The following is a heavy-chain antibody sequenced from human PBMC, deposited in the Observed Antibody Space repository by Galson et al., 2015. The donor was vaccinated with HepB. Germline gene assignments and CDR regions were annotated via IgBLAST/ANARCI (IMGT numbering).Heavy chain of an antibody. CDR2: ISYDGSNK. D-gene: IGHD1-7*01. CDR1: GFTFSSYG. J-gene: IGHJ6*02. V-gene: IGHV3-30*03. Sequence: SLRLSCAASGFTFSSYGMHWVRQAPGKGLEWVAVISYDGSNKYYADSVKGRFTISRDNSKNTLYLQMNSLRAEDTAVYYCARDVTGTTSYYYYGMDVWGQGTTVTVSS. CDR3: ARDVTGTTSYYYYGMDV.